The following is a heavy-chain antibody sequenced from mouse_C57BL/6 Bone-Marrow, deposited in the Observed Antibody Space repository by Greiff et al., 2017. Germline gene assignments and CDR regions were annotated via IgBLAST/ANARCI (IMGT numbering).Heavy chain of an antibody. Sequence: LVESGPELVKPGASVKISCKASGYAFSSSWMNWVKQRPGKGLEWIGRIYPGDGDTNYNGKFKGKATLTADKSSSTAYMQLSSLTSEDSAVYFCARQGYGNYMFAYWGQGTLVTVSA. V-gene: IGHV1-82*01. CDR1: GYAFSSSW. D-gene: IGHD2-10*02. CDR2: IYPGDGDT. J-gene: IGHJ3*01. CDR3: ARQGYGNYMFAY.